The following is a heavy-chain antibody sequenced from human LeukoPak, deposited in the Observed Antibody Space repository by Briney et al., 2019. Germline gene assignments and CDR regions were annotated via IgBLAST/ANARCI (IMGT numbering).Heavy chain of an antibody. CDR3: ARVGAINYYYYYMDV. Sequence: GGSLRLSCAASGFTFSNFGMHWVRQAPGKGLVWVSRINSDGSSTSYADSVKGRFTISRDNAKNSLYLQMNSLRAEDTALYYCARVGAINYYYYYMDVWGKGTTVTVSS. J-gene: IGHJ6*03. V-gene: IGHV3-74*01. CDR2: INSDGSST. CDR1: GFTFSNFG. D-gene: IGHD1-26*01.